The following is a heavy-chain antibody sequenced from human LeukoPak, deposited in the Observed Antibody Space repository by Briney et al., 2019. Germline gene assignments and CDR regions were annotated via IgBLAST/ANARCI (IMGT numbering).Heavy chain of an antibody. J-gene: IGHJ4*02. CDR1: GFTFSSYS. V-gene: IGHV3-21*01. CDR2: ISSSSSYI. CDR3: ARAFDSGSYGEYYFDY. Sequence: GGSLRLSCAASGFTFSSYSMNWVRQAPGKGLEWVSSISSSSSYIYYADSVKGRFTISRDNAKNSLYLQMNSLRAEDTAVYYCARAFDSGSYGEYYFDYWGQGTLVTVSS. D-gene: IGHD1-26*01.